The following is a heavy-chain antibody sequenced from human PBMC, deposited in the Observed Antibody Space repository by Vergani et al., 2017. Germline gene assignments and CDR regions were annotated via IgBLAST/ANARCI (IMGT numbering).Heavy chain of an antibody. CDR1: GYYFTDNY. CDR3: VRGGTFDWLST. J-gene: IGHJ5*02. D-gene: IGHD3-9*01. V-gene: IGHV1-2*02. Sequence: QVQLVQSGAEVKKPGAAVKVSCKASGYYFTDNYLHWVRLAPGQGLEWMGRITPQNGGTQYAEKFKGRVTMTRDTSITTAYMELTSLTSDDTAVYYCVRGGTFDWLSTWGQGTLVTVSS. CDR2: ITPQNGGT.